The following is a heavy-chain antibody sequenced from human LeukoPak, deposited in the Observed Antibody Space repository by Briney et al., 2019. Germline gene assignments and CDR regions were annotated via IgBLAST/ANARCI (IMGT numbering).Heavy chain of an antibody. Sequence: SETLSLTCTVSGGSISSGGYYWSWIRQHPGKGLEWISYIYYLGSTYSNPSLKSRITISVDTSKNQFSLRLTSVTVADTAVYYCARGYDSSGYSLDYWGQGTLVTVSS. CDR2: IYYLGST. J-gene: IGHJ4*02. CDR1: GGSISSGGYY. V-gene: IGHV4-31*03. D-gene: IGHD3-22*01. CDR3: ARGYDSSGYSLDY.